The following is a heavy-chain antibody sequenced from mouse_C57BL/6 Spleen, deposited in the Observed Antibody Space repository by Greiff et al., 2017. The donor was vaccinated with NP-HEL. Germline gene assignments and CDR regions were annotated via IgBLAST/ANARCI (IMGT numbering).Heavy chain of an antibody. V-gene: IGHV1-15*01. Sequence: VQLQQSGAELVRPGASVTLSCKASGYTFTDYEMHWVKQTPVHGLEWIGAIYPETGGTYYNQKFKGKAILTADKSSSTAYMELRSLTSEDSAVYYCTATWTYYAMDYWGQGTSVTVSS. CDR1: GYTFTDYE. CDR3: TATWTYYAMDY. CDR2: IYPETGGT. J-gene: IGHJ4*01. D-gene: IGHD6-1*01.